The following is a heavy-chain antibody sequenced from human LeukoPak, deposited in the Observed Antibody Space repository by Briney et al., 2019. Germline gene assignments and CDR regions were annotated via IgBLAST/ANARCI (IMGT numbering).Heavy chain of an antibody. Sequence: SETLSLTCTVSGGSISGSSYHWGWIRQSPGKGLEWIGSINYSGTTYYNPSLKSRVTISVDTSKNQFSLKVSSVTAADTAVYYCATTYSYTSGGYDSWGQGTPVTVSS. J-gene: IGHJ4*02. CDR2: INYSGTT. D-gene: IGHD5-18*01. V-gene: IGHV4-39*01. CDR3: ATTYSYTSGGYDS. CDR1: GGSISGSSYH.